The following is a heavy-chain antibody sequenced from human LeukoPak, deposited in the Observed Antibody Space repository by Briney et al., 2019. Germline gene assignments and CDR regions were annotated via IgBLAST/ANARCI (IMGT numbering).Heavy chain of an antibody. D-gene: IGHD6-19*01. CDR3: AKRWGPRYSSGYDAFDI. CDR2: ISGSGGST. Sequence: SGGSLRLSCAASGFTFSSYAMSWVRQAPGKGLEWVSAISGSGGSTYYADSVKGRFTISRDNSKNTLYLQMNSLRAEDTAVYYCAKRWGPRYSSGYDAFDIWGQGTMVTVSS. J-gene: IGHJ3*02. V-gene: IGHV3-23*01. CDR1: GFTFSSYA.